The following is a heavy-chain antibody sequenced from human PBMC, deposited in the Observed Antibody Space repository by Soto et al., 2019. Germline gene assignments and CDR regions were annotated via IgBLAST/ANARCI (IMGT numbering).Heavy chain of an antibody. Sequence: GGSLRLSCAASGFTVSTYGMSWVRQAPGKGLEWVSGISYSGGSTNYADSVKGRFTISRDISRNALYLQMNSLRAEDTAEYYCATNRGSLWGQGTLVTVSS. D-gene: IGHD7-27*01. CDR1: GFTVSTYG. CDR3: ATNRGSL. CDR2: ISYSGGST. J-gene: IGHJ4*02. V-gene: IGHV3-23*01.